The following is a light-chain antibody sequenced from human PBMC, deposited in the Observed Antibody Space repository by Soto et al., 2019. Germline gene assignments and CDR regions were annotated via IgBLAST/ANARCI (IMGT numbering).Light chain of an antibody. CDR2: DAS. CDR3: QQYDNLIT. V-gene: IGKV1-5*01. J-gene: IGKJ5*01. CDR1: QSFGTW. Sequence: DIPMTQSPSTLSASVGDRVTITCRASQSFGTWLAWYQQKPGKGPKLLIYDASTLQSGVPSRFSGSRSGTEFTLTISSLQPDDFATYYCQQYDNLITFGQGTRLEIK.